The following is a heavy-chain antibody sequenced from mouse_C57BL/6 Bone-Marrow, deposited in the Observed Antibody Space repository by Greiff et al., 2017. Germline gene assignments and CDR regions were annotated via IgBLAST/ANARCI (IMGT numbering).Heavy chain of an antibody. V-gene: IGHV1-63*01. CDR1: GYTFTNYW. J-gene: IGHJ4*01. D-gene: IGHD1-1*01. CDR2: NYPGGGYT. Sequence: VQLQQSGAELVRPGTSVKMSCKASGYTFTNYWIGWAKQRPGHGLEWIGDNYPGGGYTNYNEKFKGKATLTADKSSSTAYMQFSSLTSEDSAIYYCARYYYGSSYGYAMDYWGQGTSVTVSS. CDR3: ARYYYGSSYGYAMDY.